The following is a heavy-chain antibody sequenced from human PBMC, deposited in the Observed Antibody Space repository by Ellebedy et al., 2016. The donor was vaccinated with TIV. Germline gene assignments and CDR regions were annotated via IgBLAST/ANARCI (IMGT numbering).Heavy chain of an antibody. V-gene: IGHV3-48*02. Sequence: PGGSLRLSCAASGFIFSDYSMTWVRQAPGKGLEWISYISSSGSTIHYAASVKGRFTISRDNAKNSLHLQINSLRDEDTAVYFCVRDDCSDIRCQTPNMDVWGQGTTVTVSS. D-gene: IGHD2-15*01. CDR1: GFIFSDYS. CDR2: ISSSGSTI. J-gene: IGHJ6*02. CDR3: VRDDCSDIRCQTPNMDV.